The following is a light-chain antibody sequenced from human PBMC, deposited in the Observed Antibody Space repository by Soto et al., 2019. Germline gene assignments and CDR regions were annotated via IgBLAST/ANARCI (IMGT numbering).Light chain of an antibody. J-gene: IGKJ2*01. CDR2: GAS. V-gene: IGKV3-20*01. CDR1: QSVSSSY. CDR3: QQDDSLPLT. Sequence: DNVLTQSPGTLSLSPGDRATLSCRASQSVSSSYSTWYQQKPGEATRLLIYGASSRNTDVPDRFSGSGSGTDFTLTISRLQPEDVAVYYCQQDDSLPLTFGQGTKLEIK.